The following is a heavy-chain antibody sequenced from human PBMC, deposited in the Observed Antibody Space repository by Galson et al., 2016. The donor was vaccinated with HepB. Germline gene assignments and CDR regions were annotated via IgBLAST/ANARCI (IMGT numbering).Heavy chain of an antibody. Sequence: TLSLTCTVSGGSISSGGYYWTWIRQHPGKGLESIGYIYYRWSPHYNTSLKSRATISLDTSKNQISLKLTSVTAADTAVYYCAREVDLTIFGDVTRSSYYVNVWGKGTTVTVSS. CDR2: IYYRWSP. J-gene: IGHJ6*03. V-gene: IGHV4-31*03. CDR1: GGSISSGGYY. D-gene: IGHD3-3*01. CDR3: AREVDLTIFGDVTRSSYYVNV.